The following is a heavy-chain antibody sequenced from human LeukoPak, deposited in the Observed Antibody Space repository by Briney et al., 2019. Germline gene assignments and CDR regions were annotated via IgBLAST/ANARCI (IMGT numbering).Heavy chain of an antibody. V-gene: IGHV3-30*18. CDR1: GLTFSNYG. J-gene: IGHJ4*02. Sequence: GGSLRLSCAASGLTFSNYGMHWVRQAPGKGLEWVAGISYAGSDTVHAESVKGRFTISRDNSKNALFLQMNTLRNEDTAVYYCTKDSRDGYNHAGPLDHWGQGIQVTVSS. CDR2: ISYAGSDT. CDR3: TKDSRDGYNHAGPLDH. D-gene: IGHD5-24*01.